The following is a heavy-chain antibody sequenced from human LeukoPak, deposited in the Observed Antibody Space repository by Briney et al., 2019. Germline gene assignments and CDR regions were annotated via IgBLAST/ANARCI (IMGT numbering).Heavy chain of an antibody. Sequence: PGGSLRLSCAASGFTFSSYAMSWVRQAPGKGLEWVSAISGSGGSTYYADSVKGRFTISRDNSKNTLYLQMNSLRAEDTAVYYCAKISGRDSGGYPDLRNAFDIWGQGTMVTVSS. CDR2: ISGSGGST. V-gene: IGHV3-23*01. J-gene: IGHJ3*02. D-gene: IGHD3-22*01. CDR3: AKISGRDSGGYPDLRNAFDI. CDR1: GFTFSSYA.